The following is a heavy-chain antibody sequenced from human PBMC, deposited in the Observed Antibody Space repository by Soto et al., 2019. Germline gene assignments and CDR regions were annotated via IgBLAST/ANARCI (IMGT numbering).Heavy chain of an antibody. CDR3: SRAGSSGYYLYF. Sequence: ASVKVSCKASGYTFTSYYMHWVRQAPGQGLEWMGMINASGGNTSYAQKFQGRVTMTRDRSTSTAYMELRSLRSEDTAVYYCSRAGSSGYYLYFWGQGTLVTVSS. CDR2: INASGGNT. D-gene: IGHD3-22*01. CDR1: GYTFTSYY. J-gene: IGHJ4*02. V-gene: IGHV1-46*01.